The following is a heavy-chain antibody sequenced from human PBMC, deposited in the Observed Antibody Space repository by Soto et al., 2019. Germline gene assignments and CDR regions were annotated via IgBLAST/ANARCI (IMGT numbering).Heavy chain of an antibody. Sequence: EVQLLESGGGLVQPGGSLRLSCAASKFTFNNYAMSWVRQAPGKGLEWVSAISGSGYHTYYEDSVKGRFTISRDKYKNTLYLQMNSLRAEDTALYYCAKAPGDVVRESNWFDPWSQGTLVTVS. CDR2: ISGSGYHT. V-gene: IGHV3-23*01. J-gene: IGHJ5*02. CDR3: AKAPGDVVRESNWFDP. D-gene: IGHD2-2*01. CDR1: KFTFNNYA.